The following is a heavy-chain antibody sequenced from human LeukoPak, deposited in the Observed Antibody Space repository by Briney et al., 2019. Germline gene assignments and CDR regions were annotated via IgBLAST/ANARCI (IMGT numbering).Heavy chain of an antibody. CDR1: GGTFSSYA. V-gene: IGHV1-69*04. J-gene: IGHJ4*02. Sequence: GASVKVSCKASGGTFSSYAISWVRQAPGQGLEWMGRIIPILGIANYAQKFQGRVTITADKSTSTAYMELSSLRSEDTAVYYCARSAIPPVSIAAAGTHFDYWGQGTLVAVSS. CDR3: ARSAIPPVSIAAAGTHFDY. CDR2: IIPILGIA. D-gene: IGHD6-13*01.